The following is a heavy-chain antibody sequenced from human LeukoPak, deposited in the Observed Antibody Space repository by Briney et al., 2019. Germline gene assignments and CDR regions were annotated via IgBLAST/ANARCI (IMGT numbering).Heavy chain of an antibody. CDR1: GGSISSYY. D-gene: IGHD6-13*01. Sequence: ASETLSFTCTVSGGSISSYYWGWIRQPPGKGLEWIGYIYYSGSTNYNPSLKSRVTISVDTSKNQFSLKLSSVTAADTAAYYCARMVSSSWYDYYYYGMDVWGQGTTVTVSS. V-gene: IGHV4-59*01. CDR3: ARMVSSSWYDYYYYGMDV. CDR2: IYYSGST. J-gene: IGHJ6*02.